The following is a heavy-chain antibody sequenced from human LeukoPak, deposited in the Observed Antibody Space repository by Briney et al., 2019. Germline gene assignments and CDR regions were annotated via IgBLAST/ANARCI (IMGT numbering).Heavy chain of an antibody. CDR3: ARERGIRALYFDN. Sequence: PGGSLRLSCAASGFTFSSYAMHWVRQAPGKGLEWVALTSSDGNKYFADSVRGRFTISRDNSRNTVYLQLDSLRPDDTAVYYCARERGIRALYFDNWGQGTLVTVSS. V-gene: IGHV3-30*19. CDR1: GFTFSSYA. J-gene: IGHJ4*02. D-gene: IGHD3-16*01. CDR2: TSSDGNK.